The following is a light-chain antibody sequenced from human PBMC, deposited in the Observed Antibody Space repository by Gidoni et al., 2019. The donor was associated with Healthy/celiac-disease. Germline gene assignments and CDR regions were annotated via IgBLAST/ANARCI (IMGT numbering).Light chain of an antibody. CDR1: QSVSSN. CDR3: QQYNNWLT. Sequence: EIVMTQSPATLSVSPGERATLSCRARQSVSSNVAWYQQKPGQAPRLLIYGASTRATGIPARFSGSGSGTEFTLTISSLQSEDFAVYYCQQYNNWLTFGQGTKVEIK. V-gene: IGKV3-15*01. CDR2: GAS. J-gene: IGKJ1*01.